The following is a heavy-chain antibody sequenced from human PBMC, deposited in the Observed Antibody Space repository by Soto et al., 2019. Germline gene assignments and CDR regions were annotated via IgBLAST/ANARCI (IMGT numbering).Heavy chain of an antibody. CDR2: ISSNGGST. J-gene: IGHJ4*02. Sequence: EVQLVESGGGLVQPGGSLRLSCAASGFTFSSYAMHWVRQAPGKGLEYVSAISSNGGSTYYANSVKGRFTISRDNSTTRLHLRMASPRAEDMALYYCTRGRDEIAARPGGFYYWGQGTLVTVSA. D-gene: IGHD6-6*01. V-gene: IGHV3-64*01. CDR3: TRGRDEIAARPGGFYY. CDR1: GFTFSSYA.